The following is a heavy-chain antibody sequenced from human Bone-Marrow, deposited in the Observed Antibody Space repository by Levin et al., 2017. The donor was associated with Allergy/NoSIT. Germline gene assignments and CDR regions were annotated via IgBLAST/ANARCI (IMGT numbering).Heavy chain of an antibody. J-gene: IGHJ3*02. CDR3: AKDEVLLAGAFDI. CDR1: GFTFSSYA. D-gene: IGHD2/OR15-2a*01. CDR2: ISGSGGST. V-gene: IGHV3-23*01. Sequence: LSLTCAASGFTFSSYAMSWVRQAPGKGLEWVSAISGSGGSTYYADSVKGRFTISRDNSKNTLYLQMNSLRAEDTAVYYCAKDEVLLAGAFDIWGQGTMVTVSS.